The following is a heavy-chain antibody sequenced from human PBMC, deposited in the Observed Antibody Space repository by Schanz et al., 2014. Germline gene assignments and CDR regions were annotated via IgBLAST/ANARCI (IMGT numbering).Heavy chain of an antibody. Sequence: QVQLVQSGAEVKKPGSSVKVSCKASGGTFSSDTFSWVRQAPGQGLEWMGRIVPIAGITNYAQKFQGRVTITADKSTSTAYMELSSLRYEDTALYYCARGTMPGTFDIWGQGTMVTVSS. CDR1: GGTFSSDT. V-gene: IGHV1-69*02. J-gene: IGHJ3*02. D-gene: IGHD2-2*01. CDR2: IVPIAGIT. CDR3: ARGTMPGTFDI.